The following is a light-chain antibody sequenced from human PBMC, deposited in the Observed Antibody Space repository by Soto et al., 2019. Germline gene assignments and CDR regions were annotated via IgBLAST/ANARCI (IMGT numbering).Light chain of an antibody. CDR3: QQYNNWPIT. J-gene: IGKJ5*01. CDR2: GAS. CDR1: QSVGDN. V-gene: IGKV3-15*01. Sequence: TQSPATLSVSPGERVTLSCRSSQSVGDNLAWFQQKPGQGPRLLIYGASTRATGIPVRFSGSGSETDFTLTISSLRSEDSAVYLCQQYNNWPITFGQGTRLEIK.